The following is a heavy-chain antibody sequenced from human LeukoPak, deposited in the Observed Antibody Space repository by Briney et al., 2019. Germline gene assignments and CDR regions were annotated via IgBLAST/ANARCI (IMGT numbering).Heavy chain of an antibody. CDR1: GGSISSSSYY. J-gene: IGHJ5*02. V-gene: IGHV4-39*07. CDR2: IYYSGST. CDR3: ARDGQQPNNWFDP. Sequence: PSETLSLTCTVSGGSISSSSYYWGWIRQPPGKGLEWIGSIYYSGSTYYNPSLKSRVTISVDMSKNQFSLKLSSVTAADTALYYCARDGQQPNNWFDPWGQGTLVTVSS. D-gene: IGHD6-13*01.